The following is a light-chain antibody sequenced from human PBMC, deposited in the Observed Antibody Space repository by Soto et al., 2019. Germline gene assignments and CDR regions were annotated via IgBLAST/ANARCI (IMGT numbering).Light chain of an antibody. Sequence: ERLIMQCPASLSVTPGERATLTCRASQSVDTNVAWYQQKPGQAPRLLIDGPSTRAAGVPARFSGGGSGTEFTLTISSLQSDDFALYYCQQFHTWPLSFCGGTKVDIK. CDR1: QSVDTN. J-gene: IGKJ4*01. V-gene: IGKV3-15*01. CDR3: QQFHTWPLS. CDR2: GPS.